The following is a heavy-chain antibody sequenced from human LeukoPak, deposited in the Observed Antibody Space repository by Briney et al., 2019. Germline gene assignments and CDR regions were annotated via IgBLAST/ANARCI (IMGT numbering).Heavy chain of an antibody. J-gene: IGHJ5*02. Sequence: GGSLRLSCAASGFTFSSYWMSWVRQAPGKGLEWVANIKQDGSEKYYVDSVKGRFTISRDNAKNSLYLQMNSLRAEDTAVYYCARDSGGSPTPNWFDPWGQGTLVTVSS. CDR1: GFTFSSYW. CDR3: ARDSGGSPTPNWFDP. CDR2: IKQDGSEK. D-gene: IGHD3-10*01. V-gene: IGHV3-7*01.